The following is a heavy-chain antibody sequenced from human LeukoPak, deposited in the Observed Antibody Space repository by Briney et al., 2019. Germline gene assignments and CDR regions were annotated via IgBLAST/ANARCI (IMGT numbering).Heavy chain of an antibody. CDR2: TNHSGSN. Sequence: SETRSLTCAVYGASFSGYYWGWNRPPPGKGREWVGETNHSGSNNYNTTLKGRVTISGDTSTNQFSLRLSSVTAASTAVYYCARSRVVTNPMGIRFWFDPWGQGTLVTVSS. D-gene: IGHD3-3*01. CDR3: ARSRVVTNPMGIRFWFDP. J-gene: IGHJ5*02. CDR1: GASFSGYY. V-gene: IGHV4-34*01.